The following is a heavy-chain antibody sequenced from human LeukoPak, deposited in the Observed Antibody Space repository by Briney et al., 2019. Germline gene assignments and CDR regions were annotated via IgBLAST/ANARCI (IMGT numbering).Heavy chain of an antibody. CDR1: GGSVNSTTSY. CDR3: ARRGLIVPSAISGFDV. D-gene: IGHD2-2*01. J-gene: IGHJ3*01. Sequence: SETLSLTCTVSGGSVNSTTSYWGWIRQPPGKGLEWIGSIYYSGNTCYNPSLQSRVTISVDMPQNQFSLNLSSVTAADTAVFYCARRGLIVPSAISGFDVWGQGTMVTVSS. CDR2: IYYSGNT. V-gene: IGHV4-39*01.